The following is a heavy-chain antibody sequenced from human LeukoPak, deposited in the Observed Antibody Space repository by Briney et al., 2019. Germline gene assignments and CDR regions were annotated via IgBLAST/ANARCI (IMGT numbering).Heavy chain of an antibody. CDR1: GGSISSSNYY. V-gene: IGHV4-39*01. CDR2: IYYSGST. CDR3: AGQGSGRYYFDY. Sequence: SETLSLTCTVSGGSISSSNYYWGWIRQPPGKGLEWIESIYYSGSTYYNPSLKSRVTISVDTSKNQFSLKLSSVTAADTAVYYCAGQGSGRYYFDYWGQGTLVTVSS. J-gene: IGHJ4*02. D-gene: IGHD3-10*01.